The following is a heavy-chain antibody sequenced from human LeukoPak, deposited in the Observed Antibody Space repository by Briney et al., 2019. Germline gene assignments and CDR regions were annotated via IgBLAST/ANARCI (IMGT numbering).Heavy chain of an antibody. D-gene: IGHD4-23*01. Sequence: PRGSLRLFCVASGFTFSSYSMNWVRQAPGKGLEWVSYISSTSSTIYYADSVKGRFTISRDNAKNSLSLQMNSLRDEDTAVYYCARRTVGFDYWGQGTLVTVSS. CDR2: ISSTSSTI. V-gene: IGHV3-48*02. CDR1: GFTFSSYS. J-gene: IGHJ4*02. CDR3: ARRTVGFDY.